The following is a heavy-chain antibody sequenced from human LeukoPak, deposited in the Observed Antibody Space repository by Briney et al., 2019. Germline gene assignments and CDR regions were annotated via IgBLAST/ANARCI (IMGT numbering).Heavy chain of an antibody. V-gene: IGHV1-2*02. CDR1: GYTFTGDY. Sequence: SVNVSCKASGYTFTGDYMHWVRPAPGRGLEWMGWINPNSGGTNDAQKFQGRVTMTRDTSISTAYMELSRLKSDDTAVYYCARSSEIDYCGQGALLADSS. D-gene: IGHD6-6*01. J-gene: IGHJ4*02. CDR2: INPNSGGT. CDR3: ARSSEIDY.